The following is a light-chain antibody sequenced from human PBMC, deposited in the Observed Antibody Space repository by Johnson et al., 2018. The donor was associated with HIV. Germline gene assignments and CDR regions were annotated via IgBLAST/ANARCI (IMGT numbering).Light chain of an antibody. Sequence: HSVLTQPPSVSATPGQKVTISCSGSTSNIGNNYVSWYQQFPGAAPKLLIYDDNKRPSRIPDRLSGSKAGPSATLDLTGLKSGDAVDYYCATWDNNLSGPYVFGTGTEVAVL. V-gene: IGLV1-51*01. J-gene: IGLJ1*01. CDR3: ATWDNNLSGPYV. CDR1: TSNIGNNY. CDR2: DDN.